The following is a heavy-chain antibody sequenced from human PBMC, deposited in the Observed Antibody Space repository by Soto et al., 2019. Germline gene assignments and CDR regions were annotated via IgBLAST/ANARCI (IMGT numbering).Heavy chain of an antibody. CDR3: TRLHTYACDY. CDR2: IRSKANSYAT. D-gene: IGHD2-2*01. Sequence: EVQLVESGGGLVQPGGSLKLSCAASGFTFSGSAMHWVRQASGKGLEWVGRIRSKANSYATAYAASVKGRFTISRDDSNNTAYLPMNSLKTEDTAVYYCTRLHTYACDYWGQGTLVTLSS. J-gene: IGHJ4*02. CDR1: GFTFSGSA. V-gene: IGHV3-73*01.